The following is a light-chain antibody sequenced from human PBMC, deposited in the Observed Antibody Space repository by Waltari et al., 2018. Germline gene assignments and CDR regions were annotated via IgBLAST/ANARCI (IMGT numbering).Light chain of an antibody. J-gene: IGKJ1*01. Sequence: DIVMTQSPDSLAVSLGERATINCKSSQSVLYSSNNKNFLAWYQQKPGQPPKLLIYWASTRESGVPDRFSGSGSGTDFTLTISSLQAEDVAVYYCQQYYSTPRTFGQGTKVEI. CDR3: QQYYSTPRT. CDR1: QSVLYSSNNKNF. CDR2: WAS. V-gene: IGKV4-1*01.